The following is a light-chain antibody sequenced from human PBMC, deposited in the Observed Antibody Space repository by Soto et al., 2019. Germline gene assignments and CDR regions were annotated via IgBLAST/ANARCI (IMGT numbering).Light chain of an antibody. CDR2: DAS. V-gene: IGKV3D-20*01. CDR1: QSVSTNY. J-gene: IGKJ1*01. CDR3: QQYGSSPRP. Sequence: EIGLTQSPATLSLSPGERATLSCRASQSVSTNYVAWYQQKPGLAPRLLIYDASSRAAGISHRFSGSGSGTDSTLTISRLEPEDFAVYYCQQYGSSPRPFGQGTKVDIK.